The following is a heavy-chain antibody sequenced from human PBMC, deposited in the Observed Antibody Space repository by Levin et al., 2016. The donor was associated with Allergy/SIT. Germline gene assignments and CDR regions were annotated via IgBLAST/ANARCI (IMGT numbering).Heavy chain of an antibody. Sequence: WIRQPPGKGLEWVGRTRNKANSYTTEYAASVTGRFTISRDDSKNSLYLQMNSLKTEDTAVYYCARITVVRGVINYEAFDIWGQGTKVTVSS. V-gene: IGHV3-72*01. J-gene: IGHJ3*02. CDR3: ARITVVRGVINYEAFDI. CDR2: TRNKANSYTT. D-gene: IGHD3-10*01.